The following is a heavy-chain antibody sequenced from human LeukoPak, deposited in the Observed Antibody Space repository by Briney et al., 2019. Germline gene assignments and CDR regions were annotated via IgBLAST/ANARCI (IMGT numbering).Heavy chain of an antibody. Sequence: PGGSLRLSCAASGFTFSSYAMSWVRQAPGKGLEWVSAISGSGGSTYYADSVKGRFTISRDNSKNTLYLQMNSLRAEDTAVYYCSRDRGIGYPSSWRGGLYNFDYWGQGTLVTVSS. CDR1: GFTFSSYA. CDR3: SRDRGIGYPSSWRGGLYNFDY. CDR2: ISGSGGST. V-gene: IGHV3-23*01. D-gene: IGHD6-13*01. J-gene: IGHJ4*02.